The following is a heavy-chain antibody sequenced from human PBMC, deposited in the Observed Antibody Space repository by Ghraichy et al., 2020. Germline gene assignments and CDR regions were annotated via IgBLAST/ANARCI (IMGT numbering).Heavy chain of an antibody. J-gene: IGHJ3*02. V-gene: IGHV3-23*01. Sequence: GGSLRLSCAASEFTFSHFGMSWVRQAPGKGLEWVSAINGSGGATYYADSVKGRFTISRDNSKNTLYLQLNSLRAEDTALYYCAKSRGDYGADAFDMWGQGTLVTVSS. D-gene: IGHD4-17*01. CDR3: AKSRGDYGADAFDM. CDR1: EFTFSHFG. CDR2: INGSGGAT.